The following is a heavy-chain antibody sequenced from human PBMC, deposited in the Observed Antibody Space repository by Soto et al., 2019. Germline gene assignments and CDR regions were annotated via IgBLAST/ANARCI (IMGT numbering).Heavy chain of an antibody. J-gene: IGHJ6*03. CDR3: ARAAAGTNYYYYYDMDV. V-gene: IGHV3-66*01. CDR2: IYSGGST. CDR1: GFTVSSNY. D-gene: IGHD6-13*01. Sequence: EVQLVESGGGLVQPGGSLRLSCAASGFTVSSNYMSWVRQAPGKGLEWVSVIYSGGSTYYADSVKGRFTISRDNSKNTLYLQMNSLRAEDTAVYYCARAAAGTNYYYYYDMDVWGKGTTVTVSS.